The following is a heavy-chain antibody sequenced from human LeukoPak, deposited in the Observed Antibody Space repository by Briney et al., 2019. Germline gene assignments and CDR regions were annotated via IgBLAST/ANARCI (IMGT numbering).Heavy chain of an antibody. J-gene: IGHJ3*02. Sequence: RTSETLSLTCTVSGGSISSGSYYWSWIRQPAGKGLEWIGRIYTSGSTNYNPSLKSRVTISVDTSKNQFSLKLSSVTAADTAVYYCARVSRIQLWPDIWGQGTMVTVSS. CDR1: GGSISSGSYY. V-gene: IGHV4-61*02. D-gene: IGHD5-18*01. CDR2: IYTSGST. CDR3: ARVSRIQLWPDI.